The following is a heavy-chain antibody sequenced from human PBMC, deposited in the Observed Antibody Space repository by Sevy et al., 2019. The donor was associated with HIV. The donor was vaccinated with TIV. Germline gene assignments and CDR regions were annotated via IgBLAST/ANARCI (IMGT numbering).Heavy chain of an antibody. CDR3: AQVDYGDYVGWFDP. Sequence: SGPTLVNPTQTLTLTCIFSGFSLSTSGVGVGWIRQPPGKALEWLAVICWDDNKRYSPSLQSRLTITKDTSKNQVVLTMNNMDPVDTATYYCAQVDYGDYVGWFDPWGQGNLVTVSS. CDR1: GFSLSTSGVG. D-gene: IGHD4-17*01. V-gene: IGHV2-5*02. CDR2: ICWDDNK. J-gene: IGHJ5*02.